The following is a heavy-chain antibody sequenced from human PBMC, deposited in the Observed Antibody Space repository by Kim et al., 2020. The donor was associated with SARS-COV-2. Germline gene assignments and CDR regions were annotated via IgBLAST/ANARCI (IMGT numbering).Heavy chain of an antibody. J-gene: IGHJ4*02. V-gene: IGHV4-34*01. Sequence: GSTNYNPSLKSRVTISVDTSKNQFSLKLSSVTAADTAVYYCANGEGLPDYWGQGTLVTVSS. CDR3: ANGEGLPDY. CDR2: GST.